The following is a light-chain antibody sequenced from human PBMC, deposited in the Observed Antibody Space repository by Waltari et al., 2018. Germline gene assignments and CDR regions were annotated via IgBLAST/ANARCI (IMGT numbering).Light chain of an antibody. V-gene: IGLV2-14*03. CDR1: SSDIGGYNY. J-gene: IGLJ2*01. Sequence: QSALTQPASVSGSPGQSITISSPGTSSDIGGYNYVPWYQQFPGKAPKRMIYDVSTRPSGVSSRFSGSKSGNTASLTISGLQAEDEADYFCSSYIDSSTLELFGGGTSLTVL. CDR2: DVS. CDR3: SSYIDSSTLEL.